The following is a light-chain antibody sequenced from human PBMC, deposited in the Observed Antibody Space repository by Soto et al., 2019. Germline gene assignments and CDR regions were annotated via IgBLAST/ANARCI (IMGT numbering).Light chain of an antibody. Sequence: QSVLTQPASVSGSPGQSITISCTGTSSDVGGYNYVSWYQQHPGKAPKLMIYEVSNRPSGVPDRFSGSKSGNTASLTISGLQAEDEADYYCSSYTTSSTWVFGGGTKVTVL. V-gene: IGLV2-14*01. J-gene: IGLJ3*02. CDR1: SSDVGGYNY. CDR2: EVS. CDR3: SSYTTSSTWV.